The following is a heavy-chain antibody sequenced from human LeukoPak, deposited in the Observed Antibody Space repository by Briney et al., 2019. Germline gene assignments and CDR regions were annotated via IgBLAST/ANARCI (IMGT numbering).Heavy chain of an antibody. D-gene: IGHD3-3*01. Sequence: GASVKVSCKASGYTFTSYDINWVRQATGQGLEWMGWMNPNSGNTGYAQKFQGRVTMTRNTSISTAYMELSSLRSEDTAVYYCARGLDYDFWSGNPFDPWGQGTLVTVSS. CDR1: GYTFTSYD. V-gene: IGHV1-8*01. CDR3: ARGLDYDFWSGNPFDP. CDR2: MNPNSGNT. J-gene: IGHJ5*02.